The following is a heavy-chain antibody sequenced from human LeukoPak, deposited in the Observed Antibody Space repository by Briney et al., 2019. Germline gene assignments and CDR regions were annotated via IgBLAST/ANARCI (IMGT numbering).Heavy chain of an antibody. D-gene: IGHD1-26*01. J-gene: IGHJ5*02. Sequence: ASVKVSCKASGYTFTGYYIHWVRQASGQGLEWVAWINPNSGGTNYAQRFQGRVTVTSDTSISTAYMDLSSLTSDDTAVYYCVRGVGSPNSFDLWGQGTLVTVSS. CDR1: GYTFTGYY. CDR3: VRGVGSPNSFDL. V-gene: IGHV1-2*02. CDR2: INPNSGGT.